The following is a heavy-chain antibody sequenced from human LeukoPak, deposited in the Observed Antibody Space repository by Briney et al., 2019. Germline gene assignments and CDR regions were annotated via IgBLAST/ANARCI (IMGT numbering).Heavy chain of an antibody. CDR1: GFTFSSYS. J-gene: IGHJ4*02. D-gene: IGHD4-17*01. V-gene: IGHV3-30*02. Sequence: PGGSLRLSCAASGFTFSSYSMNWVRQAPGKGLEWVAFIRYDGSNKYYADSVKGRFTISRDNSKNTLYLQMNSLRAEDTAVYYCAITNDYGDYGSLGYWGQGTLVTVSS. CDR2: IRYDGSNK. CDR3: AITNDYGDYGSLGY.